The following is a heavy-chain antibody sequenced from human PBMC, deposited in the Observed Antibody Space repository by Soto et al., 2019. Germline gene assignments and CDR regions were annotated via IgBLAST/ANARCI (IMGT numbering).Heavy chain of an antibody. J-gene: IGHJ4*02. D-gene: IGHD1-26*01. Sequence: SETLSLTCTVSGGSISSSSYYWGWIRQPPGKGLQWIGQINHSGSANYNTSLKSRVTISVHTSSSQFSLELSSVTAADTAVYYCARGLISGSHYSGGWYYFDSWGQGTQVTVS. CDR2: INHSGSA. V-gene: IGHV4-39*07. CDR1: GGSISSSSYY. CDR3: ARGLISGSHYSGGWYYFDS.